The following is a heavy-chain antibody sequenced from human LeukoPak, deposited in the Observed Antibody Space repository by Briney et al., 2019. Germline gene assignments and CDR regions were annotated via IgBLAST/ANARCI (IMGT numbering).Heavy chain of an antibody. CDR2: IYYSGTT. Sequence: SETLSLTCTVSGGSINNYYWSWIRQPPGKGLEWLGFIYYSGTTNYNPSLKSRVTISVDTSKNQFSLKLTPVTAADTAVYYCARQYCSGGSCYPYFDYWGQGTLVTVSS. D-gene: IGHD2-15*01. CDR3: ARQYCSGGSCYPYFDY. CDR1: GGSINNYY. V-gene: IGHV4-59*01. J-gene: IGHJ4*02.